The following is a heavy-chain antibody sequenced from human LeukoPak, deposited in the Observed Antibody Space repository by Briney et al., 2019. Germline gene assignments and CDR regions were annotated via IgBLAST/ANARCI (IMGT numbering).Heavy chain of an antibody. D-gene: IGHD3-16*02. J-gene: IGHJ4*02. CDR2: ISAYNGNT. CDR3: ARDYDYVWGSYRYNPLGY. Sequence: GASVKVSCKASGYTFTSYGISWVRQAPGQGLEWMGWISAYNGNTNYAQKLQGRVTMTTDTSTSTAYMELRSLRSDDTAVYYCARDYDYVWGSYRYNPLGYWGQGTLVTVSS. V-gene: IGHV1-18*01. CDR1: GYTFTSYG.